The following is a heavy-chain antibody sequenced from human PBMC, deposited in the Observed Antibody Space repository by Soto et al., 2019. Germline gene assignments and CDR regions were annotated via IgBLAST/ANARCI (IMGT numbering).Heavy chain of an antibody. CDR1: GGSMSNNH. J-gene: IGHJ4*02. V-gene: IGHV4-59*01. Sequence: SETLSLTCTVSGGSMSNNHWSWIRQPPGKGLEWIGYIYYSGSTSYNPSLQSRVAMSVDTPKNQFSLKLNSVSAADTAVYYCARGGWYNDYWGQGTLVTVSS. CDR3: ARGGWYNDY. D-gene: IGHD6-19*01. CDR2: IYYSGST.